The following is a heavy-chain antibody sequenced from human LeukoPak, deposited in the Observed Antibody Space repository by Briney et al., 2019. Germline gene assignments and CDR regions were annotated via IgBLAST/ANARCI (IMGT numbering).Heavy chain of an antibody. CDR2: IIPIFGTA. D-gene: IGHD3-22*01. Sequence: SVKVSCKASGGTFSSYAISWVRQAPGQGLEWMGGIIPIFGTANYAQKSQGRVTITTDESTSTAYMELSSLRSEDTAVYYCARGLKYYYDSSGYYEAGYWGQGTLVTVSS. CDR3: ARGLKYYYDSSGYYEAGY. CDR1: GGTFSSYA. V-gene: IGHV1-69*05. J-gene: IGHJ4*02.